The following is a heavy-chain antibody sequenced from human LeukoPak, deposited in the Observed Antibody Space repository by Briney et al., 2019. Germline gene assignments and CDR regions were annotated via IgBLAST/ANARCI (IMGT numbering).Heavy chain of an antibody. V-gene: IGHV4-39*01. CDR2: IYHSGST. CDR3: ARQDYYDSSGPTDYFDY. Sequence: SETLSLTCTVSGGSISSGSYYWSWIRQPPGKGLEWIGSIYHSGSTYYNPSLKSRVTISVDTSKNQFSLKLSSVTAADTAVYYCARQDYYDSSGPTDYFDYWGQGTLVTVSS. CDR1: GGSISSGSYY. D-gene: IGHD3-22*01. J-gene: IGHJ4*02.